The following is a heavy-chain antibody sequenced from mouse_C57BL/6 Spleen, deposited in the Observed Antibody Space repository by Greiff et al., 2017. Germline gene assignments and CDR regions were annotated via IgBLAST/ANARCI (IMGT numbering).Heavy chain of an antibody. J-gene: IGHJ4*01. CDR1: GFSLTSYA. Sequence: VQLQQSGPGLVAPSQSLSITCTVSGFSLTSYAISWVRQPPGKGLEWLGVIWTGGGTNYNSALKSRLSISKDNSKSQVFLKMNSLQTDDTARYYCARNEYYDPYYYAMDYWGQGTSVTVSS. V-gene: IGHV2-9-1*01. D-gene: IGHD2-4*01. CDR3: ARNEYYDPYYYAMDY. CDR2: IWTGGGT.